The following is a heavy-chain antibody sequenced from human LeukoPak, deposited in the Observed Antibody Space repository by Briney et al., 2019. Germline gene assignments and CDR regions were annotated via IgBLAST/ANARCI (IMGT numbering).Heavy chain of an antibody. V-gene: IGHV3-48*03. CDR2: ISRSGSPI. Sequence: GGSLRLSCAASGFTFTSYEMNWVRQAPGKGLEWVSYISRSGSPIYYADSVKGRFTISRDNAKNSLYLPLNSLRAEDTAVYYCARAFDSSGYYRGCFDYWGQGTLVTVSS. D-gene: IGHD3-22*01. CDR3: ARAFDSSGYYRGCFDY. CDR1: GFTFTSYE. J-gene: IGHJ4*02.